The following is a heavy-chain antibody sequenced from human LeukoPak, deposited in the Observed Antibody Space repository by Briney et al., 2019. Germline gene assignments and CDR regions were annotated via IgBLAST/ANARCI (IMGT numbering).Heavy chain of an antibody. CDR1: GGSISSYY. J-gene: IGHJ4*02. Sequence: SETLSLTCTVSGGSISSYYWSWTRQPPGKGLEWIGYIYYSGSTNYNPSLKSRVTISVDTSKNQFSLKLSSVTAADTAVYYCARYSSGWTGNYFDYWGQGTLVTVSS. CDR2: IYYSGST. CDR3: ARYSSGWTGNYFDY. V-gene: IGHV4-59*01. D-gene: IGHD6-19*01.